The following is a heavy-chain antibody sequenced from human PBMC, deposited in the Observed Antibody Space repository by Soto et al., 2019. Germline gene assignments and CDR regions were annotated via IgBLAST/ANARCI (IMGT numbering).Heavy chain of an antibody. CDR3: ARARHWLVPSEVMDY. CDR1: GYTFTSYA. CDR2: INAGNGNT. Sequence: ASVKVSCKASGYTFTSYAMHWVRQAPGQRLEWMGWINAGNGNTKYSQKFQGRVTITRDTSASTAYMELSSLRSEDTAVYYCARARHWLVPSEVMDYWGQGTLVPVSS. J-gene: IGHJ4*02. D-gene: IGHD6-19*01. V-gene: IGHV1-3*01.